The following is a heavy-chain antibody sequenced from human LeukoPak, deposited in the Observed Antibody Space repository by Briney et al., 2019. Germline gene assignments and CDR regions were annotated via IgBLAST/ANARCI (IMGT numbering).Heavy chain of an antibody. CDR1: GGSISSSSYY. D-gene: IGHD3-9*01. Sequence: SETLSLTCTVSGGSISSSSYYWGWIRQPPGKGPEWIGSIYYSGSTYYNPSLKRRVTISVDTPKNQFSLKLSSVTAADTAVYYCARDVTYYDILTGYYRDAFDIWGQGTMVTVSS. CDR3: ARDVTYYDILTGYYRDAFDI. CDR2: IYYSGST. V-gene: IGHV4-39*02. J-gene: IGHJ3*02.